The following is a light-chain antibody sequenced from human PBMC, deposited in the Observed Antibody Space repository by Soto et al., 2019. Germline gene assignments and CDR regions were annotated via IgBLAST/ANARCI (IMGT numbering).Light chain of an antibody. CDR3: QQYVSPPIT. CDR1: QSVTSTY. Sequence: EIVLTQSPGTLSLSPGERATLSCRASQSVTSTYLGWYQQKPGQATSLLIYGASSRATGIPDRFSGSGSGTDFPLTISRLEPEDFAVYYCQQYVSPPITFGQGTRLEIK. J-gene: IGKJ5*01. V-gene: IGKV3-20*01. CDR2: GAS.